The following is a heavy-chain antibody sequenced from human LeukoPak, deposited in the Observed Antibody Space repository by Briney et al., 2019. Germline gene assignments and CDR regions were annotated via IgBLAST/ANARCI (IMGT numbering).Heavy chain of an antibody. CDR3: ARGLAVAADRALDY. CDR2: IYSSGTN. D-gene: IGHD2-15*01. V-gene: IGHV4-4*07. Sequence: SETLSLTCTVSGGSISSYYWSWIRQPAGQGLEWIGRIYSSGTNDYNPSLKSRVTMAIDKSKTQFSLKVNSVTAADTAVYYCARGLAVAADRALDYWGQGTLVTVSP. J-gene: IGHJ4*02. CDR1: GGSISSYY.